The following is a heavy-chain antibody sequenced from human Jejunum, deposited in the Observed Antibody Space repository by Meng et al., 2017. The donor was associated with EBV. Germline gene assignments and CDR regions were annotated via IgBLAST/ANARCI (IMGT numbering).Heavy chain of an antibody. V-gene: IGHV4-30-2*06. CDR1: GGSISTGGYA. D-gene: IGHD6-19*01. Sequence: QLHLQESGSGLVKHSQTLSLTCAVSGGSISTGGYAWHWIRQSPGKGLEWIGYIYHSGSAYYNPSLKSRLTLSVDRSRDQFSLKLISVTAADTAVYYCARGNSGFDHWGQGTLVTVAS. CDR2: IYHSGSA. CDR3: ARGNSGFDH. J-gene: IGHJ5*02.